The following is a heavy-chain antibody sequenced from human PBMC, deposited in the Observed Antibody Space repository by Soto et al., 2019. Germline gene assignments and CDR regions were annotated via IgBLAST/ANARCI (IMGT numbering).Heavy chain of an antibody. CDR1: GGSISSTGYF. J-gene: IGHJ4*02. D-gene: IGHD1-26*01. CDR3: AREVGSGDYFDY. Sequence: QVQLQESGPGLVKPSQTLSLTCTVSGGSISSTGYFWTWIRQHPGKGLEWIGYIFYSGSTFHNPSLKSRVTISVDTSKNQFSLELSSVTAADTAVYYCAREVGSGDYFDYWGQGTLVTVSS. V-gene: IGHV4-31*03. CDR2: IFYSGST.